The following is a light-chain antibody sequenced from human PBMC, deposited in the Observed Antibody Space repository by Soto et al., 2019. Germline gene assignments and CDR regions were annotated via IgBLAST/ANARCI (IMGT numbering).Light chain of an antibody. CDR1: SSDVGAYDY. V-gene: IGLV2-8*01. J-gene: IGLJ1*01. CDR3: SSFAGSNNFPYV. Sequence: QSVLTQPPSASGTPGQRVTISCSGSSSDVGAYDYVSWYQQHPGKAPKLMIYEINKRPSGVPDRFSGSKSGNTASLTVSGLQAEDEADCYCSSFAGSNNFPYVFGTGTKVTVL. CDR2: EIN.